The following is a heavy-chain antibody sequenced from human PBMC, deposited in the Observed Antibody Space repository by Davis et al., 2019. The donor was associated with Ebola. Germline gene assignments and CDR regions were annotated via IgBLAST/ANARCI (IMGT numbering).Heavy chain of an antibody. Sequence: GESLKISCAASGFTFSSYWMSWVRQAPGKGLEWVANIRGDGSEQSYVDSVKGRFTISRDNAKNSLYLEMNSLRAEDTAVFYCARDRWPNLASYYGIDVWGQGTTVTVSS. V-gene: IGHV3-7*01. J-gene: IGHJ6*02. D-gene: IGHD4-23*01. CDR2: IRGDGSEQ. CDR1: GFTFSSYW. CDR3: ARDRWPNLASYYGIDV.